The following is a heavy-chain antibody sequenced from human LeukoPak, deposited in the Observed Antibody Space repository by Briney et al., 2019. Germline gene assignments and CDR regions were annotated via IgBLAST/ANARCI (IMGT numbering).Heavy chain of an antibody. CDR1: GGSISSYY. Sequence: SETLSLTCTVSGGSISSYYWSWIRQPPGKGLEWIGYIYYSGSTNYNPSLKSRVTISVDTSRNQFSLKLSSVTAADTAVYYCAREGRGYCSGGSCYPPSFDYWGQGTLVTVSS. D-gene: IGHD2-15*01. J-gene: IGHJ4*02. V-gene: IGHV4-59*01. CDR3: AREGRGYCSGGSCYPPSFDY. CDR2: IYYSGST.